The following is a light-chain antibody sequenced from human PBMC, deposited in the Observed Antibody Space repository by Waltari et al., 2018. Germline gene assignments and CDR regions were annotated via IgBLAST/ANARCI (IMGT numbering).Light chain of an antibody. Sequence: QSALTQPPSASGSPGQSVTLSCTGTSSAVGGYNYVPWYQQPPGNAPKLMIYEVSKRPSGVPDRFSGSKSGNTASLTVSGLQAEDEADYYCSSYAGSNNFVFGGGTKLTVL. J-gene: IGLJ2*01. CDR2: EVS. V-gene: IGLV2-8*01. CDR1: SSAVGGYNY. CDR3: SSYAGSNNFV.